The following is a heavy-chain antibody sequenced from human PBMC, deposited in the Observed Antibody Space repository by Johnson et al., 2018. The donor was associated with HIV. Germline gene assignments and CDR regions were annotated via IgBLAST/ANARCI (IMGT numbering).Heavy chain of an antibody. CDR3: AKDPTDYTPDAFDI. CDR1: GLTFSSYS. J-gene: IGHJ3*02. D-gene: IGHD4-11*01. Sequence: QVQLVESGGGVVQPGGSLRLSCEASGLTFSSYSMHWVRQAPGTGLEWVAVISYGGNNKYYADSVKGRFTISRDNSKSTLYLQMARLRAEDTAVYYCAKDPTDYTPDAFDIWGQGTMVTVSS. CDR2: ISYGGNNK. V-gene: IGHV3-30-3*02.